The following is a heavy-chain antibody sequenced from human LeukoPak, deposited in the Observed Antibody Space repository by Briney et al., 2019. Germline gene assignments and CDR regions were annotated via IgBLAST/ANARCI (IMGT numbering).Heavy chain of an antibody. CDR2: ISGSGGST. J-gene: IGHJ3*02. CDR1: GFTFSSYA. CDR3: AKPLAMISAFDI. V-gene: IGHV3-23*01. Sequence: PGGSLRLSCAASGFTFSSYAMSWVRQAPGKGLEWVSAISGSGGSTYYADSVKGRFTISRDNSKNTLYLQLNSLRAEDTAVYYCAKPLAMISAFDIWGQGTMVTVSS. D-gene: IGHD3-22*01.